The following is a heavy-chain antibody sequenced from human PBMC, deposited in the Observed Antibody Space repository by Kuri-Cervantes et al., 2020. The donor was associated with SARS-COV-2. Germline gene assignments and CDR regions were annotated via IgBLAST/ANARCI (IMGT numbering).Heavy chain of an antibody. J-gene: IGHJ2*01. CDR2: IYYSGST. CDR1: GVTISSYY. Sequence: SETLSLTCTASGVTISSYYWSWIRQPPGKGLECIGYIYYSGSTNYNPSLKSRVTISVDTSKNQFSLKLSSVPAADTAVYYCARASCSSTSCYPSPWYFDLWGRGTLVTVSS. V-gene: IGHV4-59*12. CDR3: ARASCSSTSCYPSPWYFDL. D-gene: IGHD2-2*01.